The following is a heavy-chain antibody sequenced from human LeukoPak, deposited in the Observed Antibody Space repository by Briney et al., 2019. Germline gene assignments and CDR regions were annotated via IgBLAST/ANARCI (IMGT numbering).Heavy chain of an antibody. V-gene: IGHV3-66*02. D-gene: IGHD6-19*01. CDR2: MYSVGST. CDR3: AKEGDSSGWYPLDY. Sequence: PGGSLRLSCAASGFTLSNNYMSWVRQPPGKGLEWVAVMYSVGSTYYADSVRGRFTISRDNSQNTLYLQMNSLRAEDTAVYYCAKEGDSSGWYPLDYWGQGTLVTVSS. J-gene: IGHJ4*02. CDR1: GFTLSNNY.